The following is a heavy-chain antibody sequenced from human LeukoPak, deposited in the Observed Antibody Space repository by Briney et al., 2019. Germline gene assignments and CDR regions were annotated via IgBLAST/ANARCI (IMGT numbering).Heavy chain of an antibody. D-gene: IGHD2-2*01. V-gene: IGHV4-59*01. J-gene: IGHJ4*02. CDR2: IYYSGST. CDR3: ARTYQPPTLYFDY. Sequence: PSETLSLTCTVSGGSISSYYWSWIRQPPGKGLEWIGYIYYSGSTNYNPSLKSRVTISVDTSKNQFSLKLSSVTAADTAVYYCARTYQPPTLYFDYWGQGTLVTVSS. CDR1: GGSISSYY.